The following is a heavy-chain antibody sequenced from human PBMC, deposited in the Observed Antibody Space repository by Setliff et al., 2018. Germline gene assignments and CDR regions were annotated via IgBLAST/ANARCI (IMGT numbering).Heavy chain of an antibody. D-gene: IGHD6-19*01. CDR3: AGGRGWRFDD. CDR2: VIQGGSG. J-gene: IGHJ4*02. V-gene: IGHV3-20*04. Sequence: GGSLRLSCAASGFTFKDYSMVWVRQVPGKGLEWVAGVIQGGSGVYADSVKGRSTISRDNAKNSLYLQMNSLRGEDTAVYYCAGGRGWRFDDWGQGTLVTVSS. CDR1: GFTFKDYS.